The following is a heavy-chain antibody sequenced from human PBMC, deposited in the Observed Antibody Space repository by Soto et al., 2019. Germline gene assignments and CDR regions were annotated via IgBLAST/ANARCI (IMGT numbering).Heavy chain of an antibody. CDR2: IDPSDSYT. CDR1: GYSFTSYW. D-gene: IGHD3-22*01. J-gene: IGHJ3*02. Sequence: ESRTISCKGSGYSFTSYWISLVRQMPGKGLEWMGRIDPSDSYTNYSPSFQGHVTISADKSISTAYLQWSSLKASDTAMYYCASGVNYYDSSGYYSDAFDIWGQGTMVTVSS. V-gene: IGHV5-10-1*01. CDR3: ASGVNYYDSSGYYSDAFDI.